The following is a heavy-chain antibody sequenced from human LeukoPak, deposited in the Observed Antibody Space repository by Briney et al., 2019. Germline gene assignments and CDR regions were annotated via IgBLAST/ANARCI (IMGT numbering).Heavy chain of an antibody. CDR3: ARARESLYYYYMDV. V-gene: IGHV4-59*11. D-gene: IGHD5-24*01. J-gene: IGHJ6*03. Sequence: SETLSLTCTISGGSITSHYWNWIRQPSGKGLERIGYFYYNGNINFNPSLKSRVTISGDTSKNQFSLKLSSVTAADTAVYYCARARESLYYYYMDVWGKGTTVTVSS. CDR1: GGSITSHY. CDR2: FYYNGNI.